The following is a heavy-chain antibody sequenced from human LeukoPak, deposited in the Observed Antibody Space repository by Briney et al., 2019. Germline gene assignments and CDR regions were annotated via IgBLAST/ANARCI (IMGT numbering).Heavy chain of an antibody. V-gene: IGHV1-8*03. CDR2: MNPNSGNT. J-gene: IGHJ5*02. D-gene: IGHD6-19*01. Sequence: GASVKVSCKASVGTFSNYAISWVRQAPGQGLEWMGWMNPNSGNTGYAQKFQGRDTITRNTSISTAYMELSSLKSEDTAVYYCARSSSGCYNWFDPWGQGTLVTVYS. CDR1: VGTFSNYA. CDR3: ARSSSGCYNWFDP.